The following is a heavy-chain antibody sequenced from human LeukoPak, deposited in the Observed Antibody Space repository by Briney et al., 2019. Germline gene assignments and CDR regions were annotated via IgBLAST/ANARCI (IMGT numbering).Heavy chain of an antibody. J-gene: IGHJ6*02. Sequence: ASVKVSCKASGYTFTSYYMHWVRQAPGQGLEWMGIINPSGGSTSYAQKFQGRVTMTRDTSTSTVYMELSSLRSEDTAVYYCARDLRGVRGVIPYYYYGMDVWGQGTTVTVSS. D-gene: IGHD3-10*01. CDR2: INPSGGST. CDR1: GYTFTSYY. CDR3: ARDLRGVRGVIPYYYYGMDV. V-gene: IGHV1-46*01.